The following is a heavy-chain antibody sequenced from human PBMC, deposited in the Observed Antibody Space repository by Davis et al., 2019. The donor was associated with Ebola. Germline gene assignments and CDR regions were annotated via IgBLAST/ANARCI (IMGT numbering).Heavy chain of an antibody. Sequence: GESLKISCAASGFTFSSYSMNWVRQAPGKGLEWVSSISSSSSYIYYADSVKGRFTISRDNAKNSLYLQMNSLRAEDTAVYYCARDRGPLTYYDFWSGPSYYYYYGMDVWGQGTTVTVSS. D-gene: IGHD3-3*01. V-gene: IGHV3-21*01. CDR1: GFTFSSYS. J-gene: IGHJ6*02. CDR3: ARDRGPLTYYDFWSGPSYYYYYGMDV. CDR2: ISSSSSYI.